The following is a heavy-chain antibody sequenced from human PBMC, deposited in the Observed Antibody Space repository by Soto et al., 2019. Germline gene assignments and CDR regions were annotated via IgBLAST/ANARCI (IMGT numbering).Heavy chain of an antibody. J-gene: IGHJ6*02. V-gene: IGHV1-18*01. Sequence: QVQLVQSEAEVKKPGASVKVSCKTSGYIFTSYGISWVRQAPGQGLEWMGWISTHNGNTNYAQKLQDRVTMTTDTSTSTAYMELRSLRSDDTAVYYCARENSYWGSGTYYFYGMDVWGHGTTVTVSS. CDR3: ARENSYWGSGTYYFYGMDV. CDR2: ISTHNGNT. D-gene: IGHD3-10*01. CDR1: GYIFTSYG.